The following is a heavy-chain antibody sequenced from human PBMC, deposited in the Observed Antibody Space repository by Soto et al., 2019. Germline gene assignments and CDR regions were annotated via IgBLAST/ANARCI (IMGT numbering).Heavy chain of an antibody. CDR2: VSGSGGNT. D-gene: IGHD1-1*01. CDR1: GFTFSNYA. V-gene: IGHV3-23*01. Sequence: GGSLRLSCAGSGFTFSNYAMSWVRQAPGKGLEWVSSVSGSGGNTYYADSVKGRVTISRDNSKNTLYLQMSSLRAEDTAVYNCATGPSKNRNVGDYWGLGTLVTVSS. CDR3: ATGPSKNRNVGDY. J-gene: IGHJ4*02.